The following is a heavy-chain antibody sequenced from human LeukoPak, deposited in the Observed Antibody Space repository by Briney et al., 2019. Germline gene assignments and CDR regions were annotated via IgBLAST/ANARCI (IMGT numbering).Heavy chain of an antibody. V-gene: IGHV4-4*07. D-gene: IGHD6-19*01. CDR2: IYSSGST. J-gene: IGHJ6*02. CDR1: GGSISSYY. Sequence: PSETLSLTCAVSGGSISSYYRSWIRQPAGKGLEWIGHIYSSGSTKYNPSLKSRVTMSVDTSKNQFSLKLSSVTAADTAVYYCARNKADIGWYGAEPDDGMDVWGQGTTVTVSS. CDR3: ARNKADIGWYGAEPDDGMDV.